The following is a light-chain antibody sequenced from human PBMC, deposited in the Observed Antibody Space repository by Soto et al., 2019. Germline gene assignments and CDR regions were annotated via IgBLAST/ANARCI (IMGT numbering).Light chain of an antibody. CDR3: QQYNSYSYT. CDR1: QSISSW. Sequence: DIQMTQSPSTLSASVGDRVTITCRASQSISSWLAWYQQEPGKAPKLLIYDASSLESGVPSRFSGSGSGTEFTLTISSLRPDDFATYYCQQYNSYSYTFGQGTRLEIK. CDR2: DAS. J-gene: IGKJ2*01. V-gene: IGKV1-5*01.